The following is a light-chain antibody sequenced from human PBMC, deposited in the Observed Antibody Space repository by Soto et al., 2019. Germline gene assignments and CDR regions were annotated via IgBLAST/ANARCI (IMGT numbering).Light chain of an antibody. J-gene: IGLJ3*02. CDR3: SSYAASNNFYFV. Sequence: QSALTQPPSASGSPGQSVTISCTGTSSDVGGYNYVSWYQRYPGRAPKLMIYEVTKRPSGVPDRFSGSKSGNTASLTVSGLQAEDEADYNCSSYAASNNFYFVFGGGTKLTVL. CDR2: EVT. CDR1: SSDVGGYNY. V-gene: IGLV2-8*01.